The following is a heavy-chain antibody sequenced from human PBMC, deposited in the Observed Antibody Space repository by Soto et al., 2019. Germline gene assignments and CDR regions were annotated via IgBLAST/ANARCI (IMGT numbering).Heavy chain of an antibody. J-gene: IGHJ6*02. Sequence: QVQLVESGGGVVQPGRSLRLSCAASGFTFSSYAMHWVRQAPGKGLEWVAVISYDGSNKYYADSVKGRFTISRDNAKNTLYLQMNSLRAEDTAVYYCARGTRERRIYYYYGMDVWGQGTTVTVSS. CDR2: ISYDGSNK. V-gene: IGHV3-30-3*01. D-gene: IGHD1-1*01. CDR1: GFTFSSYA. CDR3: ARGTRERRIYYYYGMDV.